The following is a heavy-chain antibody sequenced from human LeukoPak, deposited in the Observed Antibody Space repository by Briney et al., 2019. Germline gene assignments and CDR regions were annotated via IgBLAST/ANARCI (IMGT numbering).Heavy chain of an antibody. Sequence: GASVKVSCKASGYTFTTYDINWVRQATGQGLEWMGWMNPNSGNTGYTQRFQGRVAMTRNTSISTAYMELSSLRSEDTAVYYCARGRGSGHKENWFDPWGQGTLVTVSS. CDR1: GYTFTTYD. CDR2: MNPNSGNT. D-gene: IGHD6-19*01. J-gene: IGHJ5*02. V-gene: IGHV1-8*01. CDR3: ARGRGSGHKENWFDP.